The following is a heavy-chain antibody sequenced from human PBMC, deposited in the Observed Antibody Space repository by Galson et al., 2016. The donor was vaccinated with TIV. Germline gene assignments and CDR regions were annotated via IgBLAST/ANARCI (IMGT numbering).Heavy chain of an antibody. Sequence: SVKVSCKASGYTFTNSEINWVRQATGQGLEWMGWVIPNSGKTSYAQKFQGRLTMTRDTSISTAYMELRSLRSDDTAVYYCARLASCGGDCYYVDYWGQGTLVTVSS. D-gene: IGHD2-21*02. CDR3: ARLASCGGDCYYVDY. CDR2: VIPNSGKT. J-gene: IGHJ4*02. V-gene: IGHV1-8*01. CDR1: GYTFTNSE.